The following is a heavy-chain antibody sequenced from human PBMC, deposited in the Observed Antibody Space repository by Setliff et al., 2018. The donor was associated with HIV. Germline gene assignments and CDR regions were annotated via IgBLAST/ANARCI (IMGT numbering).Heavy chain of an antibody. V-gene: IGHV3-30*07. D-gene: IGHD1-20*01. J-gene: IGHJ5*02. Sequence: GGSLRLSCEASGFTVIDYALNWVRQAPGKGLEWVAIISSDGSDKNYADSVKGRFTVSRDNAKNSLYLQMNSLRAEDTAVYYCARYKWNNWIFGWFDPWGQGTQVTVSS. CDR3: ARYKWNNWIFGWFDP. CDR2: ISSDGSDK. CDR1: GFTVIDYA.